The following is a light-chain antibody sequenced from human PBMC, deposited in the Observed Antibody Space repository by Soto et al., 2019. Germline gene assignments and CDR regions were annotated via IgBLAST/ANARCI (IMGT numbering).Light chain of an antibody. V-gene: IGKV3D-15*01. CDR3: QQYNNWPPIT. CDR2: AAS. J-gene: IGKJ5*01. Sequence: EIVLTQSPATLSLSPGERATLSCRASESISDYLAWYQQKPGQAPRLLIYAASSRATGIPARFSGSGSGTEFTLTISSLQSEDFAVYYCQQYNNWPPITFGQGTRLEIK. CDR1: ESISDY.